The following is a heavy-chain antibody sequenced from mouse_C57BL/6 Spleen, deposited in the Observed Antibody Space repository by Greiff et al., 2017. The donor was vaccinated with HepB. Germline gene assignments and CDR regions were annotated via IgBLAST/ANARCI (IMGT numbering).Heavy chain of an antibody. CDR1: GYTFTSYW. D-gene: IGHD4-1*01. J-gene: IGHJ2*01. Sequence: QVQLQQPGAELVMPGASVKLSCKASGYTFTSYWMHWVKQRPGQGLEWIGEIDPSDSYTNYNQKFKGKSTLTVDKSSSTAYMQLSSLTSEDSAVYYCARGLGRGGYWGQGTTLTVSS. CDR3: ARGLGRGGY. V-gene: IGHV1-69*01. CDR2: IDPSDSYT.